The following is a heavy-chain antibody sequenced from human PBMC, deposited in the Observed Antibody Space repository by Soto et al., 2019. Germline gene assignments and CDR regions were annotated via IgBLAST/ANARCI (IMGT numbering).Heavy chain of an antibody. Sequence: SETMSLTCTVSGANIISSSYLWGWNRQPPGRGLESIGSIYHSGNTYYNPSLESRVTISIDMSKNQFSLRLSSLTAADTAVYYCARLTYNYGSGSYPWFDPWGLGILVTSPQ. D-gene: IGHD3-10*01. CDR2: IYHSGNT. J-gene: IGHJ5*02. CDR1: GANIISSSYL. V-gene: IGHV4-39*01. CDR3: ARLTYNYGSGSYPWFDP.